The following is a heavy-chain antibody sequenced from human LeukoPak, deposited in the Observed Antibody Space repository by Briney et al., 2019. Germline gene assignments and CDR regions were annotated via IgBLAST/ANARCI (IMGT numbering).Heavy chain of an antibody. CDR1: GYTFTSYA. V-gene: IGHV1-3*01. CDR2: INAGNGNT. D-gene: IGHD5-18*01. J-gene: IGHJ4*02. Sequence: GASVKVSCKASGYTFTSYAMHWVRQAPGQRLEWMGWINAGNGNTKYSQKFQGRVTITRVTSASTAYMELSSLRSEDTAVYYCARVVDVNSYGLFDYWGQGTLVTVSS. CDR3: ARVVDVNSYGLFDY.